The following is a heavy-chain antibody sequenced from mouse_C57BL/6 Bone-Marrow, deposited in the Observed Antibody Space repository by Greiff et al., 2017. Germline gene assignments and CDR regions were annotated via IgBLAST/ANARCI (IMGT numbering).Heavy chain of an antibody. CDR1: GYTFTSYW. D-gene: IGHD3-2*02. V-gene: IGHV1-5*01. J-gene: IGHJ3*01. CDR2: IYPGNSDT. CDR3: TRSEDSSGPFAY. Sequence: VQLQESGTVLARPGASVKMSCKTSGYTFTSYWMHWVKQRPGQGLEWIGAIYPGNSDTSYNQKFKGKAKLTAVTSASTAYMELSSLTNEDSAVYYCTRSEDSSGPFAYWGQGTLVTVSA.